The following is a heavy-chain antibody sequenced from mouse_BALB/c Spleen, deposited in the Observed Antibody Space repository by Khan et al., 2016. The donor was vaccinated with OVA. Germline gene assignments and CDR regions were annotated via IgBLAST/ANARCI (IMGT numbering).Heavy chain of an antibody. Sequence: EVQLQESGGDLVKPGGSLKLSCAASGFTFSAYSMSWVRQTPDKRLEWVATISSGADYTYYPDGVKGRFTISRDNAKNTLYLQMSSLKSEDTAMYYCARHLTGSFAYWGQGTLVTVSA. CDR3: ARHLTGSFAY. J-gene: IGHJ3*01. D-gene: IGHD4-1*01. CDR1: GFTFSAYS. V-gene: IGHV5-6*01. CDR2: ISSGADYT.